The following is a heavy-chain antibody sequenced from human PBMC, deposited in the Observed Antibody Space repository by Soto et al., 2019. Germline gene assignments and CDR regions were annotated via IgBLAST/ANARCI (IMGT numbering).Heavy chain of an antibody. J-gene: IGHJ6*02. D-gene: IGHD3-9*01. Sequence: PGGSLRLSCSASGFTFSSYAMHWVRQAPGKGLEYVSAISSNGGSTYYADSVKGRFTISRDNAKNSLYLQMNSLRAEDTAVYYCARDVYDILTGYYNRYMDVWGQGTTVTVSS. CDR1: GFTFSSYA. V-gene: IGHV3-64*04. CDR3: ARDVYDILTGYYNRYMDV. CDR2: ISSNGGST.